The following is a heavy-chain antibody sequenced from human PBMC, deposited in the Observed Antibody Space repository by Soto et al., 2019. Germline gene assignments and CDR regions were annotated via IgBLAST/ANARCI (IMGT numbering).Heavy chain of an antibody. D-gene: IGHD2-15*01. V-gene: IGHV1-69*13. CDR3: ASLGYCSGGSCYSGYFQH. J-gene: IGHJ1*01. CDR1: GGTFSSYA. Sequence: SVKVSCKASGGTFSSYAISWVRQAPGQGLEWMGGIIPIFGTANYAQKFQGRVTITADESTSTAYMELSSLRSEDTAVYYCASLGYCSGGSCYSGYFQHWGQGTLVTVSS. CDR2: IIPIFGTA.